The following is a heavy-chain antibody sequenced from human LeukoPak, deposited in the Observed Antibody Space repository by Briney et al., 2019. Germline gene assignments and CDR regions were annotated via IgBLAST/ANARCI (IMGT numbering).Heavy chain of an antibody. J-gene: IGHJ3*01. CDR2: IRDDGSHP. D-gene: IGHD3-3*02. V-gene: IGHV3-30*02. Sequence: GESLRLSCAASGFTFNSYGMHWVRQAPGKGLEWVAFIRDDGSHPCYADSVRGRFTIPRDNSKSTLDLQMNSLRAEDTAVYYCAEESLAPQGAFDLWGQGTMVIVSS. CDR3: AEESLAPQGAFDL. CDR1: GFTFNSYG.